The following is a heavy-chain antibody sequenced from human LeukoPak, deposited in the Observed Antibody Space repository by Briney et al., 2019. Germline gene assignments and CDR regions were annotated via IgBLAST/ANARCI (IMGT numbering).Heavy chain of an antibody. Sequence: GASVKVSCKASGGTFSSYAISWVRQAPGQGLEWMGGIIPIFGTANYAQKFQGRVTITTDESTSTSYMDLSSLKSDDTAVYFCAAGRAYSLFDYWGQGTLVTVSS. CDR1: GGTFSSYA. D-gene: IGHD5-18*01. J-gene: IGHJ4*02. CDR3: AAGRAYSLFDY. V-gene: IGHV1-69*05. CDR2: IIPIFGTA.